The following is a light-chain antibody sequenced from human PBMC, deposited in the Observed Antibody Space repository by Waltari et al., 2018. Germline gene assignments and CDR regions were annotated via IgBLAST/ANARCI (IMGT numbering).Light chain of an antibody. CDR1: SGHTRYA. J-gene: IGLJ3*02. CDR3: QAWGTGIGV. CDR2: VNSDGSH. Sequence: QLVLTQSPSASASLGASVKLTCTVSSGHTRYAIAWHQQQPEKGPRYLMKVNSDGSHIKGDGFPDRFSGSSSGAERYLTISSLQSEDEADYYCQAWGTGIGVFGGGTKLSVL. V-gene: IGLV4-69*01.